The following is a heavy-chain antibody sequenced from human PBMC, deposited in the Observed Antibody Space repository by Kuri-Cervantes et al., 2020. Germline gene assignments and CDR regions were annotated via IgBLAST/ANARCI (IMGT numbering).Heavy chain of an antibody. Sequence: SVKVSCKASGGTFSSYAISWVRQAPGQGLEWMGGIIPIFGTASYAQKFQGRVTITADESTSTAYMELSSLRSEDTAVYYCARDQGSENIVVVVAASWFDPWGQGTLVTVSS. CDR3: ARDQGSENIVVVVAASWFDP. V-gene: IGHV1-69*13. D-gene: IGHD2-15*01. CDR2: IIPIFGTA. CDR1: GGTFSSYA. J-gene: IGHJ5*02.